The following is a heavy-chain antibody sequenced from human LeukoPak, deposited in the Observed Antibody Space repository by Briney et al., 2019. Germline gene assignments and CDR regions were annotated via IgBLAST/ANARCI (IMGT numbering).Heavy chain of an antibody. CDR1: GFTFSNYW. D-gene: IGHD6-13*01. Sequence: GGSLRLSCAASGFTFSNYWMTWVRQGPGEGLEWLANINLDGSETHFVDSVKGRFTISRDNAKNSLYLQMNSLRAEDTAVYYCAREWGITAAGIEDWGQGTLVTVSS. CDR3: AREWGITAAGIED. V-gene: IGHV3-7*01. J-gene: IGHJ4*02. CDR2: INLDGSET.